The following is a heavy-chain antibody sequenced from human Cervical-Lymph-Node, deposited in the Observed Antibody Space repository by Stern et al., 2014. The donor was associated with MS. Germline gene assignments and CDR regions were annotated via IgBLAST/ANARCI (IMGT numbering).Heavy chain of an antibody. Sequence: QVTLRESGPKLVKPTQTLTLTCTFSGFSVNTDGEGVGWIRQRPGKALEWLELIYWDGNERNSPSLKSRLTITKDTSKNQVVLVMTNMDPVDTGTYYCAHRAGNPVRGVTFFDNWGQGTLITVSS. CDR2: IYWDGNE. D-gene: IGHD3-10*01. J-gene: IGHJ4*02. CDR3: AHRAGNPVRGVTFFDN. V-gene: IGHV2-5*02. CDR1: GFSVNTDGEG.